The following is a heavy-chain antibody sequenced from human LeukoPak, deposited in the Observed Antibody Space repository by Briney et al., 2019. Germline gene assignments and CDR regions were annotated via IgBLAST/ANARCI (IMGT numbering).Heavy chain of an antibody. Sequence: GGSLRLSCAASGFTFSTYAMHWVRQAPGKGLEYVSSITSNGDNTYYANSVKGRFTISRDDSKNTLYLQMGSLRAEDMAVYYCARDRAGNGDYWGQGTLVTVSS. CDR2: ITSNGDNT. CDR1: GFTFSTYA. CDR3: ARDRAGNGDY. V-gene: IGHV3-64*01. D-gene: IGHD4-23*01. J-gene: IGHJ4*02.